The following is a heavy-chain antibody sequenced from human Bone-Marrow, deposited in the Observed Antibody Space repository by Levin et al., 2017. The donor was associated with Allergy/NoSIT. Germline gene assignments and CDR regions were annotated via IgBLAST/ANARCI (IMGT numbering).Heavy chain of an antibody. D-gene: IGHD3-9*01. CDR2: FEPEDGET. CDR1: GYSLSDLA. J-gene: IGHJ3*02. CDR3: ASQVNDIYAFDI. V-gene: IGHV1-24*01. Sequence: GESLKISCKVSGYSLSDLAMHWVRQAPGKGLEWMGGFEPEDGETIYAQQFHDRVTMTEDTSTDTAYMERSSLPSEDTALYYCASQVNDIYAFDIWGQGTAVTVSS.